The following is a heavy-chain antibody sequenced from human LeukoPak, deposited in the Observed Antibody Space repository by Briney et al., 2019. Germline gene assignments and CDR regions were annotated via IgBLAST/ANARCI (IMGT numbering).Heavy chain of an antibody. CDR3: ARLVRGIRADC. D-gene: IGHD3-10*01. Sequence: GGSLRLSCAASGFTFSSYGMHWVRQAPGKGLEWVSVLYSDGTPYYEDSVKGRFTISRDNSENSLYLQMNSLRAEDTAVYYCARLVRGIRADCWGQGTLVTVSS. J-gene: IGHJ4*02. CDR2: LYSDGTP. V-gene: IGHV3-NL1*01. CDR1: GFTFSSYG.